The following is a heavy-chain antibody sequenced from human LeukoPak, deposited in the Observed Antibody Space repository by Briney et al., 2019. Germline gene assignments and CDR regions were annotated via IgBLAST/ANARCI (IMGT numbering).Heavy chain of an antibody. V-gene: IGHV1-2*06. CDR1: GYTFTDYY. CDR2: INCKSGGT. CDR3: ARGSIATEGPRRPNYFDP. Sequence: GASVKVSCKASGYTFTDYYIHWVRQAPGQGLEWMGRINCKSGGTNYGQNFQGRVTMTRDTSISTAYMELSRLRSDDTAVYYCARGSIATEGPRRPNYFDPWGQGTLVTVSS. J-gene: IGHJ5*02. D-gene: IGHD4/OR15-4a*01.